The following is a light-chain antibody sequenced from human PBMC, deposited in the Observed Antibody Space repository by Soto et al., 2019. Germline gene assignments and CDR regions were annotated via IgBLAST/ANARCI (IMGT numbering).Light chain of an antibody. Sequence: DIQLTQSPSSLPAAVGDRVTIACQASQDISNYLNWYQQKPGKAPELLINDASNLEMGVPSRFSGVGSGTDFTFTISSLHPEDIATYFCQQYDSLPITFGQGTRLEIK. CDR1: QDISNY. CDR3: QQYDSLPIT. J-gene: IGKJ5*01. CDR2: DAS. V-gene: IGKV1-33*01.